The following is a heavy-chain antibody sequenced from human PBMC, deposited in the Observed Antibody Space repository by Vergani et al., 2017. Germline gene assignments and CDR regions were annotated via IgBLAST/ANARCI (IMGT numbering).Heavy chain of an antibody. V-gene: IGHV1-18*04. CDR3: ARDRGYCTNGVCYSWFDP. Sequence: QVQLVQSGAEVKKPGASVKVSCKASGYTFTSYGISWVRQAPGQGLEWMGWISAYNGNTNYAQKLQGRVTMTTDTSTSTAYMELRSLRSDATEVYYCARDRGYCTNGVCYSWFDPWGQGTLVTVSS. CDR1: GYTFTSYG. D-gene: IGHD2-8*01. CDR2: ISAYNGNT. J-gene: IGHJ5*02.